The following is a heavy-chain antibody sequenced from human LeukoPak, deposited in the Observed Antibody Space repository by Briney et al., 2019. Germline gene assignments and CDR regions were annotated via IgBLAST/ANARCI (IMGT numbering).Heavy chain of an antibody. CDR2: IKNDGSRT. J-gene: IGHJ6*02. Sequence: GGSLRLSCAASGVTFSRYWMHWVRQAPGKGLVWVSRIKNDGSRTTYADSVKGRFTISRDNAKNTLYLQMNSLRAEDTAVYYCARVLLWFGEMDGMDVWGQGTTVTVSS. CDR3: ARVLLWFGEMDGMDV. CDR1: GVTFSRYW. D-gene: IGHD3-10*01. V-gene: IGHV3-74*01.